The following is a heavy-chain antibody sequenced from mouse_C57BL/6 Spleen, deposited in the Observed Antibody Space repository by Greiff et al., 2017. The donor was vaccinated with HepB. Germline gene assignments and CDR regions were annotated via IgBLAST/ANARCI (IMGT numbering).Heavy chain of an antibody. V-gene: IGHV10-3*01. Sequence: DAGGGLVQPKGSLKLSCAASGFTFNTYAMHWVRQAPGKGLEWVARIRSKSSNYATYYADSVKDRFTISRDDSQNMLYLQMNNLKTEDTAMYYCVRECNYYGSLYAMDYWGQGTSVTVSS. CDR1: GFTFNTYA. CDR3: VRECNYYGSLYAMDY. CDR2: IRSKSSNYAT. J-gene: IGHJ4*01. D-gene: IGHD1-1*01.